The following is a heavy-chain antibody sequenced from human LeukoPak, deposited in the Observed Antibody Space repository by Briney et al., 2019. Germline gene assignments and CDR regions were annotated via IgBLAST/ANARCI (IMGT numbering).Heavy chain of an antibody. CDR2: ISYEGSIK. D-gene: IGHD3-22*01. CDR3: AKTAIRRFYDSSGPIDI. J-gene: IGHJ3*02. V-gene: IGHV3-30*18. Sequence: PGRSLRLSCAASGFTFSNYGIHWVRQAPGKGLEWVAVISYEGSIKFYADSVKGRFVLSRDNSKNTVDLQMHSLRVDDTAVYYCAKTAIRRFYDSSGPIDIWGPGTRVTVSS. CDR1: GFTFSNYG.